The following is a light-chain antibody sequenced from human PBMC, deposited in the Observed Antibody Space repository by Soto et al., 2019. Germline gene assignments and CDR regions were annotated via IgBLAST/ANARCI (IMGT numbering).Light chain of an antibody. CDR2: DAS. J-gene: IGKJ5*01. CDR3: QQYHNWPIT. CDR1: QSVSSN. V-gene: IGKV3-15*01. Sequence: EIVMTQSPATLSVSPGERATLSCRASQSVSSNLAWHQQKPGQAHRILMYDASTRATGIPARFSGSGSGTEFTLTIRSLQSEDFAVYYCQQYHNWPITFGQGTRLEIK.